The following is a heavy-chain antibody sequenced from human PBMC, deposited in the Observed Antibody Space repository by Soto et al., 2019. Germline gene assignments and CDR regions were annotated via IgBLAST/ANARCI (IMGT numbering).Heavy chain of an antibody. J-gene: IGHJ4*02. CDR3: AKDPLYRAAAGLNFDY. V-gene: IGHV3-23*01. Sequence: PGGSLRLSCAASGFTFSSYAMSWVRQAPGKGLEWVSAISGSGGSTYYADSVKGRFTISRDNSKNTLYLQMNSLRAEDTAVYYCAKDPLYRAAAGLNFDYWGQGTLVTVSS. CDR2: ISGSGGST. D-gene: IGHD6-13*01. CDR1: GFTFSSYA.